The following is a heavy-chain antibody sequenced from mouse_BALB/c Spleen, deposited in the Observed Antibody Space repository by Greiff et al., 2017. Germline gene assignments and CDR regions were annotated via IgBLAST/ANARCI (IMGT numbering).Heavy chain of an antibody. J-gene: IGHJ3*01. CDR1: GFSLTGYG. D-gene: IGHD2-14*01. CDR2: IWGDGSI. CDR3: ARVYRYDGWFAY. V-gene: IGHV2-6-7*01. Sequence: VQVVESGPGLVAPSQSLSITCTVSGFSLTGYGVNWVRQPPGKGLEWLGMIWGDGSIDYNSALKSRLSISKDNSKSQVFLKMNSLQTDDTARYYCARVYRYDGWFAYWGQGTLVTVSA.